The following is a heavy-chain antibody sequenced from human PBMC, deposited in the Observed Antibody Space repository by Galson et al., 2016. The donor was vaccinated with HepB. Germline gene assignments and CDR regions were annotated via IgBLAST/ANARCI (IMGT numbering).Heavy chain of an antibody. V-gene: IGHV3-48*01. CDR3: AMTPYSSSWYYFDY. CDR2: ISSSSSTI. Sequence: SLRLSCAASGFTFSSYSMNWIRQAPGKGLEWVSYISSSSSTIYYADSVKGRFTISRDNAKNSLYLQMNSLRAEDTAVYYCAMTPYSSSWYYFDYWGQGTLVTVSS. CDR1: GFTFSSYS. J-gene: IGHJ4*02. D-gene: IGHD6-13*01.